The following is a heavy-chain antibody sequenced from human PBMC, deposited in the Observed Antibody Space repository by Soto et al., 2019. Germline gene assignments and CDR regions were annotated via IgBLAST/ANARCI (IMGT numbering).Heavy chain of an antibody. CDR2: IYYSGST. D-gene: IGHD1-26*01. V-gene: IGHV4-39*01. CDR3: ARQVLTWELLSGYFDY. J-gene: IGHJ4*02. Sequence: SETLSLTCTVSGGSISSSSYYWGWILQPPGKGLEWIGSIYYSGSTYYNPSLKSRVTISVDTSKNQFSLKLSSVTAADTAVYYCARQVLTWELLSGYFDYWGQGTLVTVSS. CDR1: GGSISSSSYY.